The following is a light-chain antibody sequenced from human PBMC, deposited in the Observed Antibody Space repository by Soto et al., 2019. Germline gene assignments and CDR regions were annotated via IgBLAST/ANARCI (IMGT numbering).Light chain of an antibody. V-gene: IGKV3-20*01. CDR3: QQYGSSST. CDR1: QSVSSSY. Sequence: EIVLTQSPGTLYLSPGERATLSCRASQSVSSSYLAWYQQKPGQAPRLLIYGASSRPTGIPDRFSGSGSGTDFTLTISRLEPEDFAVYYCQQYGSSSTFGQGTRLEI. J-gene: IGKJ5*01. CDR2: GAS.